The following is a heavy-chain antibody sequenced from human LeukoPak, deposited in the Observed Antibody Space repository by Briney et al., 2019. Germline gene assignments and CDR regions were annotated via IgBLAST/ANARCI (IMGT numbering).Heavy chain of an antibody. Sequence: PGGSLRLSCAASGFTFDDYAMHWVRQAPGKGLEWVSGISWNSGSIGYADSVKGRFTISRDNAKNSLYLQMNSLSAEDTALYYCAKDFQYYDSSGYLDYWGQGTLVTVSS. D-gene: IGHD3-22*01. V-gene: IGHV3-9*01. CDR2: ISWNSGSI. CDR1: GFTFDDYA. J-gene: IGHJ4*02. CDR3: AKDFQYYDSSGYLDY.